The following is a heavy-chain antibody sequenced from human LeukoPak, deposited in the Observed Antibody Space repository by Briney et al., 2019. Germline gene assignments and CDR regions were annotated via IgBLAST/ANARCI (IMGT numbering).Heavy chain of an antibody. D-gene: IGHD3-9*01. V-gene: IGHV4-59*01. Sequence: SETLSLTCTVSGASIIGSYCSWIRQPPGEGLEGIGYIDHSGSTNYRPSLRGRVTLSVDTSKNQFSLKVNSVTAADTAVYYCARIDSAYYYGMDVWDQGTTVTVSS. CDR1: GASIIGSY. J-gene: IGHJ6*02. CDR2: IDHSGST. CDR3: ARIDSAYYYGMDV.